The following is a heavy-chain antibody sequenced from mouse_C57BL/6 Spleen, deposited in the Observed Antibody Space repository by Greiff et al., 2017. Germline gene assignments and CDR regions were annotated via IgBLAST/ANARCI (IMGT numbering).Heavy chain of an antibody. CDR3: TRSTSIYYGNYDALDY. D-gene: IGHD2-1*01. V-gene: IGHV5-9-1*02. CDR2: ISSGGDYI. J-gene: IGHJ4*01. Sequence: EVHLVESWEGLVKPGGSLKLSCAASGFTFSSYAMSWVRQTPEKRLEWVAYISSGGDYIYYADTVKGRFTISRDNARNTLYLQMSSLKSEDTAVYYCTRSTSIYYGNYDALDYWGQGTSVTVSS. CDR1: GFTFSSYA.